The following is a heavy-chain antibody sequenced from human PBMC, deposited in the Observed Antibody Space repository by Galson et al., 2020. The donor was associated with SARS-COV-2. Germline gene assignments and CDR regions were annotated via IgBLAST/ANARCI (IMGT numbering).Heavy chain of an antibody. D-gene: IGHD2-2*01. CDR1: GGSISSGGYY. CDR2: IYYSGST. Sequence: SETLSLTCTVSGGSISSGGYYWSWIRQHPGKGLEWIGYIYYSGSTYHNPSLKSLVTISVDTSKNQFSLKLGPVTAADTAVYYCARRYCSSTSCYMDVWGKGTTVTVSS. V-gene: IGHV4-31*01. CDR3: ARRYCSSTSCYMDV. J-gene: IGHJ6*04.